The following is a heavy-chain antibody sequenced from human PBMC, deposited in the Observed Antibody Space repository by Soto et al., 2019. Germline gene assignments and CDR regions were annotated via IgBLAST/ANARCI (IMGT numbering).Heavy chain of an antibody. D-gene: IGHD3-10*01. CDR2: IYWNDEK. V-gene: IGHV2-5*01. Sequence: SGHAGEPTQTLTLTCSFSGFSLTTGVGVGWIRQPPGKALEWLAIIYWNDEKLYNPSLKTRLTITKDTSKNQVVLTVTDMDPVDTATYYCAHRVNMARGPYNYFGPWGQGTLVTVS. J-gene: IGHJ5*02. CDR1: GFSLTTGVG. CDR3: AHRVNMARGPYNYFGP.